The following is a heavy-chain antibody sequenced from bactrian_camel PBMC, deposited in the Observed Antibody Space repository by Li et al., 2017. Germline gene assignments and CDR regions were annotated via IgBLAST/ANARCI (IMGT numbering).Heavy chain of an antibody. Sequence: VQLVESGGGLVQPGGSLKLSCAFSGYTYSAHCMGWFRRSPGKYPSGVAFVDSDGSTTYADSVKGRFTISKDSAKNTLYLQMNSLKLEDTAMYYCAAVRYGVTWYPLCRARSADFGYWGQGTQVTVS. CDR1: GYTYSAHC. D-gene: IGHD6*01. CDR2: VDSDGST. J-gene: IGHJ6*01. V-gene: IGHV3S53*01. CDR3: AAVRYGVTWYPLCRARSADFGY.